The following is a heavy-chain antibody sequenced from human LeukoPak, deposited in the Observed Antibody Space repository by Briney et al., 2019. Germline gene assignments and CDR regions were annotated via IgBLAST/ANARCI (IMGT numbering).Heavy chain of an antibody. D-gene: IGHD4-17*01. CDR2: ISSSGSTK. CDR3: ARVQTTVTTLDY. V-gene: IGHV3-48*04. Sequence: GRPLRLSCAASGFTFSSYGMHWVRQAPGKGLEWVSYISSSGSTKYYADSVKGRFTISRDNAKNSLYLQMNSLRAEDTAVYYCARVQTTVTTLDYWGQGTLVTVCS. CDR1: GFTFSSYG. J-gene: IGHJ4*02.